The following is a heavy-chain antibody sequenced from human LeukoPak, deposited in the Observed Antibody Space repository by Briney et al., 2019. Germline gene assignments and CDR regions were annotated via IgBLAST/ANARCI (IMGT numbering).Heavy chain of an antibody. J-gene: IGHJ4*02. D-gene: IGHD3-22*01. CDR3: AREARYYYDSSGSSLFDY. CDR2: IYHSGST. V-gene: IGHV4-38-2*02. Sequence: PSETLSLTCAVSGYSISSGYYWGWIRQPPGKGLEWIGSIYHSGSTYYNPSLKSRVTISVDTSKNQFSLKLSSVTAADTAVYYCAREARYYYDSSGSSLFDYWGQGTLVTVSS. CDR1: GYSISSGYY.